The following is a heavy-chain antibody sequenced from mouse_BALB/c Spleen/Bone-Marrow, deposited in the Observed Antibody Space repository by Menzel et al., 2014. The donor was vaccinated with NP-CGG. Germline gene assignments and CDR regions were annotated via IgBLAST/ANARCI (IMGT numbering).Heavy chain of an antibody. CDR3: SRLRMITTYFDV. V-gene: IGHV5-9-3*01. Sequence: EVQGVESGGGLAKPGGSLQLSCAASGFTFSTYAMSWVRQTPEERLEWVATISSSGSYTYYPDSVKGRFTISRDNAKNTLYLQMSSLRSGDTAMFYCSRLRMITTYFDVWGAGTTVTVSS. CDR2: ISSSGSYT. CDR1: GFTFSTYA. D-gene: IGHD2-4*01. J-gene: IGHJ1*01.